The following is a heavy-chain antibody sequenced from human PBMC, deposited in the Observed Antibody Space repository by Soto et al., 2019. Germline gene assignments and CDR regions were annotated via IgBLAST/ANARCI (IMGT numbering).Heavy chain of an antibody. D-gene: IGHD1-26*01. CDR2: IKSKTDGGTT. V-gene: IGHV3-15*01. CDR1: GFTFSNAW. Sequence: EVQLVESGGGLVKPGGSLRLSCAASGFTFSNAWMSWVRQAPGKGLEWVGRIKSKTDGGTTDYAAPVKGRFTISRDDSKNTLYLQMNSLKTEDTAVYYCTPGGGEWELLRSDAFAIWGQGTMVTVSS. J-gene: IGHJ3*02. CDR3: TPGGGEWELLRSDAFAI.